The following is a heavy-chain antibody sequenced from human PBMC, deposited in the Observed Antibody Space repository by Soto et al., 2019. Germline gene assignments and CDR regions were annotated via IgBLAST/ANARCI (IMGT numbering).Heavy chain of an antibody. J-gene: IGHJ4*02. Sequence: ETLSLTCTVSGGSMRNYFWTWIRQPPGKGLEWIGYIHYSGTTSFFPSYNPSLRSRVTISEDTSKNQFSLRLLSVTTADTAVYFCAAGEASSRNLAPYYLDFWGQGTLVTVSS. V-gene: IGHV4-59*01. CDR2: IHYSGTT. CDR3: AAGEASSRNLAPYYLDF. D-gene: IGHD6-13*01. CDR1: GGSMRNYF.